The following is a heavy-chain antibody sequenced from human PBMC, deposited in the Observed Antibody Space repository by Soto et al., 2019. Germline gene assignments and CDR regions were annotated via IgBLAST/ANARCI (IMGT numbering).Heavy chain of an antibody. J-gene: IGHJ4*02. Sequence: GGSLRLSCVASRFDFSSYEMSWVRQAAGKGLEWVSRVSLTGDRTNYAGSVKGRFTVSRDNFKNALYLEMDSLRPDDAAIYYCARGGGYCTPTSCAIDSWGRGTPVTVSS. D-gene: IGHD2-8*01. CDR2: VSLTGDRT. V-gene: IGHV3-23*01. CDR1: RFDFSSYE. CDR3: ARGGGYCTPTSCAIDS.